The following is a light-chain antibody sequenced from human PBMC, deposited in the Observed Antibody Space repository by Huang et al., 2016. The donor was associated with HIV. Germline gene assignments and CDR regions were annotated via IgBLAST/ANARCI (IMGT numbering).Light chain of an antibody. V-gene: IGKV3-11*01. CDR1: QNVGSS. CDR3: QQRTRWPPT. J-gene: IGKJ1*01. Sequence: EIVLTQYPATLSLSPGERATLSCRASQNVGSSLAWYQQKAGQTPGLLIFDASNRATGIPARFSGSGSGTDFTLSISSLEPEDFAVYYCQQRTRWPPTFGQGTTVEF. CDR2: DAS.